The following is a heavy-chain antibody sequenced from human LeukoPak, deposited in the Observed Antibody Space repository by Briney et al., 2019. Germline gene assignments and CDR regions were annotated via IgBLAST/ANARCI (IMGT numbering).Heavy chain of an antibody. Sequence: GGSLRLSCAASGFTFSHYTMNWVRQAPGKGLEWVSSISSSSSYIYYADSVKGRFTISRDNPKNLLSLQMKSLRAEDTAVYYCVRGEYSYGPLDYYYYMDVWGKGTTVTVSS. CDR1: GFTFSHYT. V-gene: IGHV3-21*01. D-gene: IGHD5-18*01. CDR2: ISSSSSYI. J-gene: IGHJ6*03. CDR3: VRGEYSYGPLDYYYYMDV.